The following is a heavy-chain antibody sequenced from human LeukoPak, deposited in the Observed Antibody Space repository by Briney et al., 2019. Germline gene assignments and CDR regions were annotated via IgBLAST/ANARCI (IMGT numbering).Heavy chain of an antibody. Sequence: SEALSLTRTVSGGSVSSGSYYWSWIRQPPGKGLEWIGYIYYSGSTNYNPSLKSRVTISVDTSKNQFSLKLSSVTAADTAVYYCARDGGSSWYLAFDIWGQGTMVTVSS. CDR2: IYYSGST. CDR3: ARDGGSSWYLAFDI. D-gene: IGHD6-13*01. CDR1: GGSVSSGSYY. V-gene: IGHV4-61*01. J-gene: IGHJ3*02.